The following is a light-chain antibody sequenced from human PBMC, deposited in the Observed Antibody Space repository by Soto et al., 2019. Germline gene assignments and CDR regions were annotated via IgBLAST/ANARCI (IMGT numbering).Light chain of an antibody. J-gene: IGKJ1*01. CDR3: QQYNSYSPCT. CDR2: DAS. Sequence: DLQMTQSPSTLSASVGDRVTITCRASQSISSWLAWYQQKPGKAPKLLIYDASSLESGVPSRFSGSGSGTEFTLTISSLQPDDFATYYCQQYNSYSPCTFGQGTKVEIK. V-gene: IGKV1-5*01. CDR1: QSISSW.